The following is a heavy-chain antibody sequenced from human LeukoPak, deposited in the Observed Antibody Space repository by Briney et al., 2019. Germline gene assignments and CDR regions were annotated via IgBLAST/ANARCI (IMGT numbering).Heavy chain of an antibody. J-gene: IGHJ6*02. CDR2: TSSSATNM. Sequence: GGSLRLSCAASGFTFSNYEMNWVRQAPGKGLEWVSCTSSSATNMYYADSVKGPFTSSRDNAKNSLYLVMNSLRAEDTAVYYCARYCSGNCYKGVDVWGQGTTVTVSS. CDR1: GFTFSNYE. D-gene: IGHD2-21*02. V-gene: IGHV3-48*03. CDR3: ARYCSGNCYKGVDV.